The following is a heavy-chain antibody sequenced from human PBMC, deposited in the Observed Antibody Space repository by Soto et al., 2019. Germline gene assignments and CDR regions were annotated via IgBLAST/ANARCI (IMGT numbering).Heavy chain of an antibody. V-gene: IGHV1-46*03. D-gene: IGHD3-22*01. Sequence: QVQLAQSGAEVKKPGASVKVSCKASGYTFTNHHMHWVRQVPGEGLEWMGMINPRGGGTNYPQKFQGRVTMTRDTSTSTAYMELSRLTYDDTALYYCCSLDYDQGYWGQGTLVTVSS. CDR2: INPRGGGT. CDR1: GYTFTNHH. J-gene: IGHJ4*02. CDR3: CSLDYDQGY.